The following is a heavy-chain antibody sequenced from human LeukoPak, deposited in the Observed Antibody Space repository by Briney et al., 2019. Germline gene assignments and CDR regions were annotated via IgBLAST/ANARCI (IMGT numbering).Heavy chain of an antibody. CDR2: ISDSGSII. Sequence: GGSLRLSCAASGITFSYYSMNWVRQAPGKGLEWISYISDSGSIIYYADSVKGRFAISRDNSKNTLYLQMNSLRADDTAVYYCAKQLWFGEMYYYYYMDVWGKGTTVTVSS. CDR3: AKQLWFGEMYYYYYMDV. D-gene: IGHD3-10*01. CDR1: GITFSYYS. V-gene: IGHV3-48*01. J-gene: IGHJ6*03.